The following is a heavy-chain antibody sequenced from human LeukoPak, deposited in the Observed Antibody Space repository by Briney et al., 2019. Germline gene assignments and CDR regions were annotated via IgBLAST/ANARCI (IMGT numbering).Heavy chain of an antibody. CDR3: TRDRSRAEDD. CDR1: GFTFSSYW. Sequence: GGSLRLSCAASGFTFSSYWMHWVRQAPGKGLVWVSRINSDGSSTNYADSLKGRFTISRDNAKNTLYLQMNSLRGEDTAVYYCTRDRSRAEDDWGQGTLVTVSS. CDR2: INSDGSST. J-gene: IGHJ4*02. D-gene: IGHD1-14*01. V-gene: IGHV3-74*01.